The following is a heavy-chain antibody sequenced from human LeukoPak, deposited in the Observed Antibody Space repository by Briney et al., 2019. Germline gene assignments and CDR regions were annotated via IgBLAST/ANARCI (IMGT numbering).Heavy chain of an antibody. Sequence: GGSLRLSCAASGFTFSSYGMHWVRQAPGKGLEWVAVIWYEGSNKYYADSVKGRFTISRDNSKNTLYLQMNSLRAEDTAVYYCARDLVGTTKHYSYGMDVWGKGTTVTVSS. CDR1: GFTFSSYG. J-gene: IGHJ6*04. CDR2: IWYEGSNK. V-gene: IGHV3-33*01. D-gene: IGHD1-1*01. CDR3: ARDLVGTTKHYSYGMDV.